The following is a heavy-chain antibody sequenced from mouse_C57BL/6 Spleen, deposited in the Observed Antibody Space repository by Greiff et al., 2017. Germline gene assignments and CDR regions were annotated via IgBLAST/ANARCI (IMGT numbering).Heavy chain of an antibody. Sequence: EVQRVESGGGLVKPGGSLKLSCAASGFTFSDYGMHWVRQAPEKGLEWVAYISSGSSTIYYADTVKGRFTISRDSAKNTLFLQMTSLRSEDTAMYYCAREDYYGSSSPFAYWGQGTLVTVSA. J-gene: IGHJ3*01. V-gene: IGHV5-17*01. CDR1: GFTFSDYG. CDR2: ISSGSSTI. D-gene: IGHD1-1*01. CDR3: AREDYYGSSSPFAY.